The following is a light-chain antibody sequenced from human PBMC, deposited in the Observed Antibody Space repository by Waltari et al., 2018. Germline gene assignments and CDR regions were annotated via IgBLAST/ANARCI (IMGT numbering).Light chain of an antibody. J-gene: IGKJ4*02. V-gene: IGKV2D-29*01. CDR3: MQRIHTPVT. Sequence: EIVMTQIPPSLSVSAGQPASISCKSSESLLHSDGTSYLCWYVQKPGQPPQLLIYEASNRFSGVPERFSGSGSGTLFTLKISRVEAEDVGIYYCMQRIHTPVTFGGGTKVEIK. CDR2: EAS. CDR1: ESLLHSDGTSY.